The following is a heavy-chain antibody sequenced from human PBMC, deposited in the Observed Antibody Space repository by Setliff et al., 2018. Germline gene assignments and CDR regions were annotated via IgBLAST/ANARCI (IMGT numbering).Heavy chain of an antibody. J-gene: IGHJ4*02. D-gene: IGHD3-16*01. CDR1: GFTFSSYS. CDR2: ISSSSSYI. V-gene: IGHV3-21*01. Sequence: GGSLRLSCAASGFTFSSYSMNWVRQAPGRGLEWVSSISSSSSYIFYAESLKGRFTISRDNAKNSLYLQIDSLRDDDTAVYYCAKPQVELRWGFESWGQGTLVTVSS. CDR3: AKPQVELRWGFES.